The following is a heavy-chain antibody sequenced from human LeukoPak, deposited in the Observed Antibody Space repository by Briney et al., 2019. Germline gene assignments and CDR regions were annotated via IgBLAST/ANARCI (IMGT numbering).Heavy chain of an antibody. D-gene: IGHD3-3*01. J-gene: IGHJ5*02. V-gene: IGHV3-21*01. CDR3: ARDQEPHYDFWSGKNHNWFDP. CDR1: GFTFSSYG. CDR2: ISSSSSYI. Sequence: GGSLRLSCAASGFTFSSYGMHWVRQAPGKGLEWVSSISSSSSYIYYADSVKGRFTISRDNAKNSLYLQMNSLRAEDTAVYYCARDQEPHYDFWSGKNHNWFDPWGQGTLVTVSS.